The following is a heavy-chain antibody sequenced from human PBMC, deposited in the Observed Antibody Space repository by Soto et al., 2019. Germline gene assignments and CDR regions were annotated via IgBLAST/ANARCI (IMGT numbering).Heavy chain of an antibody. J-gene: IGHJ4*02. CDR2: ISGSGGST. CDR1: GFTFSSYA. V-gene: IGHV3-23*01. CDR3: AKAGGIAVPGSHLDY. D-gene: IGHD6-19*01. Sequence: EVQLLESGGGSVQPGGSLRLSCATSGFTFSSYAMSWVRQAPGKGLEWVSAISGSGGSTNYADSAEGRFTISRDNSKNTIYLQMSSLRGEDTAVYYCAKAGGIAVPGSHLDYWGQGTLVTVSS.